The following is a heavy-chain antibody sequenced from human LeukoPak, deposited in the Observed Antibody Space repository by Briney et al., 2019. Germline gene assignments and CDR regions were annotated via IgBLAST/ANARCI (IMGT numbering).Heavy chain of an antibody. CDR1: GYSISSGYY. CDR3: ARARGSYRDDAFDI. J-gene: IGHJ3*02. D-gene: IGHD1-26*01. CDR2: IYHSGST. Sequence: PSETLSLTCAVSGYSISSGYYWGWIRQPPGKGLEWIGSIYHSGSTYYNPSLKSRVTISVDTSKNQFSLKLSSVTAADTAVYYCARARGSYRDDAFDIWGQRTMVTVSS. V-gene: IGHV4-38-2*01.